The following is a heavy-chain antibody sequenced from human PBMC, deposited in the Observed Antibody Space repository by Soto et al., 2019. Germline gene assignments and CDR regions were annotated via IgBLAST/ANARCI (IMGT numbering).Heavy chain of an antibody. CDR3: ARGGSYLNQLEY. D-gene: IGHD1-26*01. CDR2: IWSDENNK. CDR1: GFTLRSYG. J-gene: IGHJ4*01. Sequence: SLRRPFGASGFTLRSYGIHGVLQAPGKGLEWVAVIWSDENNKYYAGSVKGRFTISRDNPKNTLYLQMNSLRADDTAVYYCARGGSYLNQLEYWGQGTLVTVSS. V-gene: IGHV3-33*01.